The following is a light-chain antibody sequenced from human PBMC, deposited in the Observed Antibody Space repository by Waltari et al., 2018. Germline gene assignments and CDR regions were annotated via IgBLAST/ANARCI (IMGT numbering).Light chain of an antibody. CDR1: SSDVGSYNL. CDR2: EGS. V-gene: IGLV2-23*01. CDR3: SSYAGSSTLV. J-gene: IGLJ2*01. Sequence: QSALTQPASVSGSPGQSITISCTGTSSDVGSYNLVSWYQQHPGKAPNLMVYEGSKRPSGVSLRFSGSQSGNTASLTFSGLQAEAEADYYCSSYAGSSTLVFGGGTKLTVL.